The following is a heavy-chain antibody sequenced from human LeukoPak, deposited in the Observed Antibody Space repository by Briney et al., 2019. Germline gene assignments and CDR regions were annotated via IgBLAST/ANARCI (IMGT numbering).Heavy chain of an antibody. J-gene: IGHJ4*02. CDR2: ISGSGGST. Sequence: GGSLRLSCAASGFTFSSYGMSWVRQAPGKGLEWVSAISGSGGSTYYADSMKGRFTISRDNSKNTLYLQMNSLRAEDTAVYYCAKNIRYFDWLLSDYFDYWGQGTLVTVSS. V-gene: IGHV3-23*01. D-gene: IGHD3-9*01. CDR1: GFTFSSYG. CDR3: AKNIRYFDWLLSDYFDY.